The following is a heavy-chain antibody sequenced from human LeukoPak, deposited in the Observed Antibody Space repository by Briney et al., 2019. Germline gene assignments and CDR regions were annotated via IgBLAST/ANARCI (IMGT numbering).Heavy chain of an antibody. V-gene: IGHV3-66*01. CDR3: AKDRLRPTLYSPPGPYYFDY. J-gene: IGHJ4*02. Sequence: GGSLRLSCAASGFTVSSNYMSWVRQAPGKGLEWVSVIYSGGSTYYADSVKGRFTISRDNSKNTLYLQMNSLRAEDTAVYYCAKDRLRPTLYSPPGPYYFDYWGQGTLVTVSS. D-gene: IGHD5-18*01. CDR2: IYSGGST. CDR1: GFTVSSNY.